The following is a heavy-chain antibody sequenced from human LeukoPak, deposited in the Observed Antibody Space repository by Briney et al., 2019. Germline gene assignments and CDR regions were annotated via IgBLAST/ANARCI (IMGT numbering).Heavy chain of an antibody. Sequence: ASVKVSCKASGYNFTGYYMHWVRQAPGQGLEWMGWINPNSGGTNYAQKFQGRVTMTRDTSISTAYMELSRLRSDDTAVYYCARNLHYYDSSGYTVHYFDYWGQGTLVTVSS. CDR3: ARNLHYYDSSGYTVHYFDY. D-gene: IGHD3-22*01. CDR2: INPNSGGT. V-gene: IGHV1-2*02. J-gene: IGHJ4*02. CDR1: GYNFTGYY.